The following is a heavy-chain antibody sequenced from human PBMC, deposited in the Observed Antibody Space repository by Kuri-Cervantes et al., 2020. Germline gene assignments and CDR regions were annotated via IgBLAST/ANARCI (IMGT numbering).Heavy chain of an antibody. V-gene: IGHV2-5*01. CDR3: AHRLSGSFQYYFDY. CDR1: GFSLSTSGVG. Sequence: SGPTLVKPTQTLTLTCTFSGFSLSTSGVGVGWIRQPPGKALEWLALIYWNDDKRYSPSLKSRLTITKDISKNQVVLTMTNMDPVDTATYYCAHRLSGSFQYYFDYWGQGTLVTVSS. CDR2: IYWNDDK. J-gene: IGHJ4*02. D-gene: IGHD1-26*01.